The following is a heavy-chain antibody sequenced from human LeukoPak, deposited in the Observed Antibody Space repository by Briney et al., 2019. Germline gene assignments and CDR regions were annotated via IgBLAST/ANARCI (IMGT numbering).Heavy chain of an antibody. CDR2: IRSKSYGGTT. Sequence: GGSLRLSCAASGFRFSSHWMSWVRQAPGKGLEWVSFIRSKSYGGTTDYAASVKGRFTISRDDSKSIAYLQMNSLRAEDTAVYYCAREGLTGFKDFQHWGQGTLVTVSS. CDR3: AREGLTGFKDFQH. CDR1: GFRFSSHW. J-gene: IGHJ1*01. D-gene: IGHD3-9*01. V-gene: IGHV3-71*01.